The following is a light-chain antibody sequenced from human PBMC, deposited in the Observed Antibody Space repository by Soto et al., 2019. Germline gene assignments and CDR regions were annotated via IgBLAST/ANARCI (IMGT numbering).Light chain of an antibody. CDR1: SSNIGAGYD. Sequence: QSVLTQPPSVSGAPGQSVTISCTGSSSNIGAGYDVHWYQQLPGTAPKLLIYRNSNRPSGVPDRVSGSKSGTSASLAITGLQAEDEADYYCQSYDSSLSGSVFGGGTQLTVL. J-gene: IGLJ3*02. CDR3: QSYDSSLSGSV. CDR2: RNS. V-gene: IGLV1-40*01.